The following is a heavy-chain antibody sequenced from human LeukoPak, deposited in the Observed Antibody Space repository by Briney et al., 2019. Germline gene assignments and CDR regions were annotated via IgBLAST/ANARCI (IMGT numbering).Heavy chain of an antibody. V-gene: IGHV4-61*01. Sequence: PSQTLCLTCTVSGGPISSGSTYCSCVRRPPGKGMEWIGYIYYGGSTNYIASVKSRVTISVDTSKNHFSLKLSSVTAADTAVYYCARGDYDTLSGYYIPSFDYWGQGTLVTVSS. CDR1: GGPISSGSTY. D-gene: IGHD3-9*01. CDR2: IYYGGST. J-gene: IGHJ4*02. CDR3: ARGDYDTLSGYYIPSFDY.